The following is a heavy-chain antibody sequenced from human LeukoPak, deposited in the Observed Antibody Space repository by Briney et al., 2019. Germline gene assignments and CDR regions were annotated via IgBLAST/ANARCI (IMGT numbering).Heavy chain of an antibody. J-gene: IGHJ4*02. CDR3: ARLDGGSYRFDY. Sequence: PSETLSLTCTVSGGSITSYFWSWIRQPPGKGLEYIGYFYYSGSTKYNPSLKSRVTISVDTSKYQFSLKLSSVTAADTAVYYCARLDGGSYRFDYWGQGTLVTVSS. CDR2: FYYSGST. D-gene: IGHD1-26*01. V-gene: IGHV4-59*08. CDR1: GGSITSYF.